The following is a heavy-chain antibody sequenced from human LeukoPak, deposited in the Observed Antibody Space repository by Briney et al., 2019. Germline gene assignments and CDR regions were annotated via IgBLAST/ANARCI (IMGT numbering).Heavy chain of an antibody. CDR3: ARLPNDAFDV. Sequence: PSETLSLTCTVSGDSISGYYWSWIRQPPGEGLEWIGYISASGTTNYNPSLKSRVTMSVDTSKNQLSLKVRSVTAADTAVYYCARLPNDAFDVWGQGTMVTVSS. CDR2: ISASGTT. J-gene: IGHJ3*01. V-gene: IGHV4-4*09. CDR1: GDSISGYY.